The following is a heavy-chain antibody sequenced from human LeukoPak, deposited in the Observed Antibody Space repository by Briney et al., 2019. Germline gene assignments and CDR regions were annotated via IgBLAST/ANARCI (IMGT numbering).Heavy chain of an antibody. Sequence: SETLSLTCAVYGGSFSGYYWSWIRQPPGKGLEWIGEINHSGSTNYNPSLKSRVTISVDTSKNHFSLKLSSVTAADTAVYYCARGITGITAAGSEWGQGTLVTVSS. CDR2: INHSGST. CDR1: GGSFSGYY. V-gene: IGHV4-34*01. D-gene: IGHD6-13*01. J-gene: IGHJ4*02. CDR3: ARGITGITAAGSE.